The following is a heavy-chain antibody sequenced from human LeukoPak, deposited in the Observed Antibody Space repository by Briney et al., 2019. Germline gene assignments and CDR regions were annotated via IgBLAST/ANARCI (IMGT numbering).Heavy chain of an antibody. D-gene: IGHD3-10*01. CDR1: GFTLDDYA. Sequence: GRSLRLSCAASGFTLDDYAMHWVRQAPGKGLEWVSGISWNSGTIGYADSVKGRFTISRDNAKNSLYLQMNSLRAEDTALYYCAKDSYHGFTTVRGFDYWGQGTLVTVSS. V-gene: IGHV3-9*01. CDR2: ISWNSGTI. CDR3: AKDSYHGFTTVRGFDY. J-gene: IGHJ4*02.